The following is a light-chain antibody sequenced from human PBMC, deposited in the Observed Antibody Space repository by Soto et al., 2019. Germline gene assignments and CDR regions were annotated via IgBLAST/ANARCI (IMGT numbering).Light chain of an antibody. V-gene: IGKV3-20*01. J-gene: IGKJ3*01. CDR1: QSVSSKY. Sequence: EIFLTQSPGTLSLSPGERATLSCRASQSVSSKYLAWYQQKPGQAPRVLIYGTSIRASGVPERFSGGGSGTDFTLTITRLEPEDFAVYYCQQYGSSLFTFGPGTKVDIK. CDR2: GTS. CDR3: QQYGSSLFT.